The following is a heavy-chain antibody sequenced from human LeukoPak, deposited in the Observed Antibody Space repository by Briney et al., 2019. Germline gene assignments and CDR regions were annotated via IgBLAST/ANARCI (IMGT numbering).Heavy chain of an antibody. CDR2: IKEDGSEK. Sequence: QAGGSLRLSCAASGFTLSTYWMSWVRQAPGKGLEWVANIKEDGSEKYYVDSVKGRFTISRDNAKNSLYLQMNSLRVEDTAVYYCARRNWGRYYYYYMDVWGKGTTVTVSS. J-gene: IGHJ6*03. CDR1: GFTLSTYW. CDR3: ARRNWGRYYYYYMDV. V-gene: IGHV3-7*01. D-gene: IGHD7-27*01.